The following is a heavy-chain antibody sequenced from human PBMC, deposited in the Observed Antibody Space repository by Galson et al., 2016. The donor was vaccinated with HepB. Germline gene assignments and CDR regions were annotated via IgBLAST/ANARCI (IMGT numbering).Heavy chain of an antibody. CDR2: IFNDGSGTA. D-gene: IGHD6-19*01. CDR1: GGSMRNYQ. V-gene: IGHV4-59*12. Sequence: SETLSLTCSVSGGSMRNYQWSWVRQPPGKGLEWIGYIFNDGSGTANYNPSLKSRITISLDMSNNRFSLNLTSVTAADTAMYYCARESSSEGVYFDTWGRGTLVTVTS. CDR3: ARESSSEGVYFDT. J-gene: IGHJ4*02.